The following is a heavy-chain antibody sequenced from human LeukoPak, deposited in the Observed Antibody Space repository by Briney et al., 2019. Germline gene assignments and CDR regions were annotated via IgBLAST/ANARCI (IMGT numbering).Heavy chain of an antibody. V-gene: IGHV3-74*01. CDR1: GFTFSSYW. CDR3: ARVHSSPSPHFDY. J-gene: IGHJ4*02. CDR2: INSDGSST. D-gene: IGHD6-6*01. Sequence: GGSLRLSCAASGFTFSSYWMHWVRQAPGKGLVWVSRINSDGSSTSYADSVKGRFTISRDNAKNTLYLQMNSLRAEDTAVYYCARVHSSPSPHFDYWGQGTLVTVSS.